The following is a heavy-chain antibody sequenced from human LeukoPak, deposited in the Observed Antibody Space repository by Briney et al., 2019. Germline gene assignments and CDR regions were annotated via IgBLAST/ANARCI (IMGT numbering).Heavy chain of an antibody. J-gene: IGHJ4*02. Sequence: SQTLSLTCTVSGGSISSGDYYWGWIRQPPGTGLEWIGYIYYSGSTYYNPSLKSRVTISVDTSKNQFSLKLSSVTAADTAVYYCANARGYSYGLEDYWGQGTLVTVSS. V-gene: IGHV4-30-4*08. CDR3: ANARGYSYGLEDY. CDR2: IYYSGST. CDR1: GGSISSGDYY. D-gene: IGHD5-18*01.